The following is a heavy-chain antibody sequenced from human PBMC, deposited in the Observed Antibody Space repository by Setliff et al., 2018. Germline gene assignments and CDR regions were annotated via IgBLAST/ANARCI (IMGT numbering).Heavy chain of an antibody. CDR2: IYHXGNT. Sequence: SETLSLTCTVSGGSISPYFWSWIRQPPGKGLEWIGYIYHXGNTNFNPXXKTRVTMSVDTSKNQFALNLRSVTAADTAVYYCVRDRTAYSYGLDVWGQGTTVTVSS. J-gene: IGHJ6*02. CDR1: GGSISPYF. CDR3: VRDRTAYSYGLDV. D-gene: IGHD2-15*01. V-gene: IGHV4-59*01.